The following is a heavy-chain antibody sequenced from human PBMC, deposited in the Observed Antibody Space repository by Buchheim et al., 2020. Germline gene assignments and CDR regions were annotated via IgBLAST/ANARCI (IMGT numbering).Heavy chain of an antibody. Sequence: EVQLLESGGGLVQPGGSLRLSCAASGFTFSSYAMSWVRQAPGKGLEWVSAISGSGGSTYYADSVKGRFTISRDNSKNTLYLQMNSLRAEDTAVYYCAKDRYCSSTSCHARGYYYGMDVWGQGTT. CDR3: AKDRYCSSTSCHARGYYYGMDV. CDR2: ISGSGGST. V-gene: IGHV3-23*01. CDR1: GFTFSSYA. J-gene: IGHJ6*02. D-gene: IGHD2-2*01.